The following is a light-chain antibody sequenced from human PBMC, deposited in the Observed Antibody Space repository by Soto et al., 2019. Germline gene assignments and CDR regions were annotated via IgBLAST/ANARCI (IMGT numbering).Light chain of an antibody. CDR2: GAS. CDR1: QSISSD. CDR3: QQYKDWPPST. V-gene: IGKV3-15*01. Sequence: EIVMTQSPATLSVSPEEGATLSCRASQSISSDLAWYQQKPGQAPRLLIYGASTRATDIPARFSGSGSGTEFTLTICSLQSEDFAVYYCQQYKDWPPSTFGQGTKVDIK. J-gene: IGKJ1*01.